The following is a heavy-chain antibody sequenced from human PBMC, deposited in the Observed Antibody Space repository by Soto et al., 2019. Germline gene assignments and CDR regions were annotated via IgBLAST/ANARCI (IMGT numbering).Heavy chain of an antibody. V-gene: IGHV1-18*01. D-gene: IGHD1-26*01. Sequence: QVQLVQSGAEVKKPGASVKVSCKASGYTFTSYGIRWVRQAPGQGLEWIGWISAYNGNTNDEQKLQGRVTMTTDTATSTAYLELRSLRSGDTAVYYCARDQGGSYRDFDDWGQGTLVTVSS. CDR2: ISAYNGNT. CDR3: ARDQGGSYRDFDD. J-gene: IGHJ4*02. CDR1: GYTFTSYG.